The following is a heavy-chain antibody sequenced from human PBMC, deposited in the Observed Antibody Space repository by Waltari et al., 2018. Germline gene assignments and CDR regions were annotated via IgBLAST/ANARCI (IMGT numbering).Heavy chain of an antibody. CDR2: IYTSGAT. V-gene: IGHV4-4*07. CDR3: AKDEMLLRNFDV. J-gene: IGHJ4*02. D-gene: IGHD3-9*01. Sequence: QVQLQESGPGLVKPSETLSPTCTVSGASIGRYYWSWLRQPAGKTLEWIGRIYTSGATNYNPSLDSRVTISVDKSKNQFSLKLTSVTAADTAVYYCAKDEMLLRNFDVWGQGILVTVSS. CDR1: GASIGRYY.